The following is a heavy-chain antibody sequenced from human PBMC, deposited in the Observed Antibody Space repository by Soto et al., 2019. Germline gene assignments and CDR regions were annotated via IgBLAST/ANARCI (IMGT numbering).Heavy chain of an antibody. CDR1: GGSITSSSHY. CDR2: IYYSGSS. D-gene: IGHD3-16*01. V-gene: IGHV4-39*01. CDR3: AGQLGYYDF. J-gene: IGHJ4*02. Sequence: SETLSLTCPVSGGSITSSSHYWGWLRQPPGKGLEWIGTIYYSGSSCYNPSLKSRVTLSVDTSKNQFSLNLASVTAADTAVYFCAGQLGYYDFWGQGILVTVSS.